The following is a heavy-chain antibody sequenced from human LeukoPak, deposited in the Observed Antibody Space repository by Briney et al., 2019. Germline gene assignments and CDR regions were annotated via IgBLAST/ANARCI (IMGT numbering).Heavy chain of an antibody. Sequence: GGSLRLSCSASGFTFSTYAMSWVRQPPGKGLEWVSGFDGNGPNTYYADSVKGRWTISRDNSRNTLYLEMNSLRPEDTAIYYCAKPRTTGLGWAQFDYWGQGSLVTVSS. V-gene: IGHV3-23*01. CDR1: GFTFSTYA. CDR3: AKPRTTGLGWAQFDY. CDR2: FDGNGPNT. J-gene: IGHJ4*02. D-gene: IGHD2-8*02.